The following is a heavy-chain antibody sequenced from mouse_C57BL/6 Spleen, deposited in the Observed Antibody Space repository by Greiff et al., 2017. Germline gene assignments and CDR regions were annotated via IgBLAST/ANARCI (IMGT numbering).Heavy chain of an antibody. V-gene: IGHV1-52*01. J-gene: IGHJ3*01. D-gene: IGHD4-1*01. Sequence: QVQLQQPGAELVRPGSSVTLSCKASGYTFTSYWMHWVQQRPIQGLEWIGNIDPSDSDTHYNQKFKDKATLTVDKSSSTAYMQLSSLTSEDSAVYYCARLTGTSGGFAYWGQGTLVTVSA. CDR3: ARLTGTSGGFAY. CDR2: IDPSDSDT. CDR1: GYTFTSYW.